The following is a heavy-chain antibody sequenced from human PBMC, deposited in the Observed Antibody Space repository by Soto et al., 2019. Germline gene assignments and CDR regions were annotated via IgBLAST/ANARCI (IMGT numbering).Heavy chain of an antibody. Sequence: ASVKVSCKASGYTFTSYGISWVRQAPGQGLEWVGWISAYNGNTNYAQKLQGRVTMTTDTSTSTAYMELRSLRSDDTAVYYCARSGQPRSYYYYYYGMDVWGQGTTVTVSS. D-gene: IGHD3-10*01. CDR2: ISAYNGNT. J-gene: IGHJ6*02. V-gene: IGHV1-18*01. CDR3: ARSGQPRSYYYYYYGMDV. CDR1: GYTFTSYG.